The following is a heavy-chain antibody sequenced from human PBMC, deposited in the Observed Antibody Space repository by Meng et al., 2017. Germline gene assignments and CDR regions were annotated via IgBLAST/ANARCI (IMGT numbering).Heavy chain of an antibody. CDR1: GFTLSSYG. D-gene: IGHD6-19*01. CDR2: ISYHGSAT. Sequence: GESLKISCAASGFTLSSYGFHWVRQAPGKGLEWVAMISYHGSATYYADSVKGRFTVSRDTSKNTLFLQMNSLGAEDTAIYYCERDWGSSGWYNWFDPWGQGTLVTVSS. J-gene: IGHJ5*02. CDR3: ERDWGSSGWYNWFDP. V-gene: IGHV3-30*14.